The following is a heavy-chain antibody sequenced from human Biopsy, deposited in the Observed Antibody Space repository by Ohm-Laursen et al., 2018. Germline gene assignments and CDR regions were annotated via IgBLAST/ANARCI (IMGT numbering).Heavy chain of an antibody. Sequence: TLSLTWAVSGYSISSGYYWGWIRQPPGEGLEWIGGIYHSGSTYYNPSLKSRVTISVDTSKNQFSLKLSSVTAADTAGYYCARGQALKSFDYWGQGTLVTVSS. CDR2: IYHSGST. CDR1: GYSISSGYY. CDR3: ARGQALKSFDY. J-gene: IGHJ4*02. V-gene: IGHV4-38-2*01.